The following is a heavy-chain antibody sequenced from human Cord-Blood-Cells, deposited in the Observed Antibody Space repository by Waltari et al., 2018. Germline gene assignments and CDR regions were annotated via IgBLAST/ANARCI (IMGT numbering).Heavy chain of an antibody. V-gene: IGHV4-39*01. CDR3: ARASPGYSSSWYVDY. D-gene: IGHD6-13*01. CDR2: IYYSGRT. J-gene: IGHJ4*02. Sequence: QLQLQESGPGLVKPSETLSLTCTVSGGSISSSSYYWGWIRQPPGKGLEWIGIIYYSGRTYYNPSLKSRVTISVDTSKNQFSLKLSSVTAADTAVYYCARASPGYSSSWYVDYWGQGTLVTVSS. CDR1: GGSISSSSYY.